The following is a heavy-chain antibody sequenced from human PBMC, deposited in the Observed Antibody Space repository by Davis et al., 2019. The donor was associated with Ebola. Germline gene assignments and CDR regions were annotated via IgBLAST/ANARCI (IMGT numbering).Heavy chain of an antibody. Sequence: GGSLRLSCAASGFTFSSYGMHWVRQAPGKGLEWVAFIRYDGSNKYYADSVKGRFTISRDNSKNTLYLQMNSLRAEDTAVYYCARDTNYYDSSGYYSLYYYGMDVWGQGTTVTVSS. CDR3: ARDTNYYDSSGYYSLYYYGMDV. CDR2: IRYDGSNK. CDR1: GFTFSSYG. V-gene: IGHV3-30*02. D-gene: IGHD3-22*01. J-gene: IGHJ6*02.